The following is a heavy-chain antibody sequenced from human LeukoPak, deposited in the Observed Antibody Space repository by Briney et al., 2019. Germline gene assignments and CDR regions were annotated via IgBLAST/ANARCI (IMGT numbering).Heavy chain of an antibody. J-gene: IGHJ4*02. D-gene: IGHD4-11*01. CDR3: ASGVTTVTSPYYFDY. CDR2: IKQDGSEK. CDR1: GFTFSSYW. Sequence: PGGSLRLSCAASGFTFSSYWMSWVRQAPGKGLEWVANIKQDGSEKYYVDSVKGRFTISRDNAKNSLYLQMNSLRAEDTAVYYCASGVTTVTSPYYFDYWGQGTLLTVSS. V-gene: IGHV3-7*01.